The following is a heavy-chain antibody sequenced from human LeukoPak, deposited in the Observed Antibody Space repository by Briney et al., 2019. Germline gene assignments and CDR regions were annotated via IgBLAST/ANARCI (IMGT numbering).Heavy chain of an antibody. CDR1: GFTFSSFA. CDR3: ARESPTGGSLDY. J-gene: IGHJ4*02. D-gene: IGHD7-27*01. CDR2: ISYDGSTK. V-gene: IGHV3-30-3*01. Sequence: GGSLRLSCVASGFTFSSFAMQWVRQAPGKGLERVAIISYDGSTKYYADSVKGRFTISRDNSKNTLFLQMNSLRAEDTAVYYCARESPTGGSLDYWGQGTLVTVSS.